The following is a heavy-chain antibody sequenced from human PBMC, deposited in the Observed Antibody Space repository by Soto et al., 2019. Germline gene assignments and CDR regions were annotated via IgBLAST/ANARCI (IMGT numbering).Heavy chain of an antibody. J-gene: IGHJ4*02. Sequence: QVHLVKSGAEVKKPGASVKVSCKGSGYAFTTYGITWVRQAPGQGLAWKGWISAHNGNINYAQKLQGRVTVTRDTSTSTAYREMRSLRSDDRAVYYCARGRYGDYWGQGALVTVSS. D-gene: IGHD1-1*01. CDR3: ARGRYGDY. CDR2: ISAHNGNI. CDR1: GYAFTTYG. V-gene: IGHV1-18*01.